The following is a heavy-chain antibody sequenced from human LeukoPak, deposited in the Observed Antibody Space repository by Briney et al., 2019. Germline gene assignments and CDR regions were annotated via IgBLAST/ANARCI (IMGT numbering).Heavy chain of an antibody. D-gene: IGHD4-17*01. J-gene: IGHJ6*03. V-gene: IGHV1-24*01. Sequence: ASVKVSCKASGYTFTSYDINWVRQATGKGLEWMGGFDPEDGETIYAQKFQGRVTMTEDTSTDTAYMELSSLRSEDTAVYYCATWGRFPMTTVTSYHYYYMDVWGKGTTVTVSS. CDR1: GYTFTSYD. CDR3: ATWGRFPMTTVTSYHYYYMDV. CDR2: FDPEDGET.